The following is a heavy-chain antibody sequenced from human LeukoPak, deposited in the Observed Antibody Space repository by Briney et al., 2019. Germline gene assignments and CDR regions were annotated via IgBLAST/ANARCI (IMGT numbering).Heavy chain of an antibody. CDR2: IIPIFGTA. Sequence: SVKVSCKASGGTFSSYAISWVRQAPGQGLEWMGGIIPIFGTANYAQKFQGRVTITTDESTSTAYMELSSLRSEDTAVYYCASQGGATSNYYYYYMDVWGKGTTVTVSS. CDR1: GGTFSSYA. V-gene: IGHV1-69*05. CDR3: ASQGGATSNYYYYYMDV. J-gene: IGHJ6*03. D-gene: IGHD1-26*01.